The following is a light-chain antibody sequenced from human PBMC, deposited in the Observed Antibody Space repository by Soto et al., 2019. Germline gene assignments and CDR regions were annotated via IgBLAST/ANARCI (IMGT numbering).Light chain of an antibody. Sequence: VLTQSPDTLSLSPGQRATLSCRASQTIDSTYLAWYQQKPGLPPRLLIYDANNRATGIPDRFGASGSGGDFTLTISPLEPEDFAVYYCQQYGTSPLTFDGGTKVEIK. CDR1: QTIDSTY. CDR2: DAN. CDR3: QQYGTSPLT. V-gene: IGKV3D-20*01. J-gene: IGKJ4*01.